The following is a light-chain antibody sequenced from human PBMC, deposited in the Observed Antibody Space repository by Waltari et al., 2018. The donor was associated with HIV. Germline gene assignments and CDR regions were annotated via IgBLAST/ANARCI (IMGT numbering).Light chain of an antibody. CDR2: IRH. CDR3: NSRDIHGVYYVF. CDR1: ILRGRY. Sequence: SSGLTQDTSVSVALGQTGTITCRGDILRGRYATRYQERTGQALTCVIFIRHVGPSGIPDRFSGSASGETASLTITGAQAEDEGDYYCNSRDIHGVYYVFFGGGTRLT. V-gene: IGLV3-19*01. J-gene: IGLJ2*01.